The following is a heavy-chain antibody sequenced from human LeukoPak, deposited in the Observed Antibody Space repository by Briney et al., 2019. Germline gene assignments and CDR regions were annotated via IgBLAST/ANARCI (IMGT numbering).Heavy chain of an antibody. V-gene: IGHV5-51*01. CDR1: GCSFISYW. D-gene: IGHD6-6*01. CDR2: IYPAASDT. CDR3: ARLRVSSLPRVFDY. Sequence: GGSLKIDCQGSGCSFISYWIVWVRQAAGKGMEGMGIIYPAASDTRYSPSFQGQVTISADNSISTPYLQWSSLKASDTAIYYCARLRVSSLPRVFDYCGQGTLVTVSS. J-gene: IGHJ4*02.